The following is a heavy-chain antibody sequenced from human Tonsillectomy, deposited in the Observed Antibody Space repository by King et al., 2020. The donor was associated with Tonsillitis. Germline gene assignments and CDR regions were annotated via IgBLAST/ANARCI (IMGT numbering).Heavy chain of an antibody. CDR2: INPNSGGT. CDR1: GYTFTGYY. V-gene: IGHV1-2*02. J-gene: IGHJ3*02. Sequence: VQLVESGAEVKKPGASVKVSCKASGYTFTGYYMHWVRQAPGQGLEWMGWINPNSGGTHYAQKFQGRVTMTRDTSISTAYMELSGPRSDDTAVYYCARTSDMVVVVAATLAAFDMWGQGTMVSVSS. CDR3: ARTSDMVVVVAATLAAFDM. D-gene: IGHD2-15*01.